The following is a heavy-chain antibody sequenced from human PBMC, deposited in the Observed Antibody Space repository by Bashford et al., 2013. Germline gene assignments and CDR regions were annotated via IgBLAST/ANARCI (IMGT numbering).Heavy chain of an antibody. J-gene: IGHJ6*02. D-gene: IGHD3-3*01. CDR3: AKSDFWSDYLYYCAMDV. Sequence: VRQAPGKGLVWVAYVSGDGTTYYADSVKGRFTISRDNSNSTLYLQMSSLRAEDTAIYYCAKSDFWSDYLYYCAMDVWGQGTTVTVSS. V-gene: IGHV3-23*01. CDR2: VSGDGTT.